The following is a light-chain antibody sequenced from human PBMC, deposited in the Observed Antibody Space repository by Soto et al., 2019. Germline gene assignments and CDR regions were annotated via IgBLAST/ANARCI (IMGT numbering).Light chain of an antibody. Sequence: QTVVTQEPSLTVSPGGPVTLNCGSSTGAVTSGHYPHWFQQKPGQAPTTLIYDTSIKHSWTPARFSGSLLGGKAALTLSGAQPEDEADYYCLVIYTGVGEVFGTGTKVTVL. CDR1: TGAVTSGHY. J-gene: IGLJ1*01. CDR2: DTS. CDR3: LVIYTGVGEV. V-gene: IGLV7-46*01.